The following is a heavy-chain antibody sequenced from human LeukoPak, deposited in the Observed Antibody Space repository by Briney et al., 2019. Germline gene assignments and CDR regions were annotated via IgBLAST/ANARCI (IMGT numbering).Heavy chain of an antibody. D-gene: IGHD2-2*02. Sequence: GESLKISCKGSGYRFTSYWISWVRQMPGKGLEWMGRIDPSDSYTNYSLSFQGHVTISADKSISTAYLQWSSLKASDTAMYYCARRVKLGYCSSTSCFTLPDAFDIWGQGTMVTVSS. CDR2: IDPSDSYT. J-gene: IGHJ3*02. CDR3: ARRVKLGYCSSTSCFTLPDAFDI. CDR1: GYRFTSYW. V-gene: IGHV5-10-1*01.